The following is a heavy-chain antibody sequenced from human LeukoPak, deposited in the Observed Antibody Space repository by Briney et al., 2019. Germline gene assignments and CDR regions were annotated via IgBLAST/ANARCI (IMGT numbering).Heavy chain of an antibody. J-gene: IGHJ4*02. CDR2: IFGSGGSA. D-gene: IGHD2-15*01. V-gene: IGHV3-23*05. CDR3: AKTTTGYSSGRYPAWPIDY. Sequence: GASLRLSCAASGFTFGSYDMYWVRQAPGKGLEWVAGIFGSGGSAHYADSVKGRFTISRDNSKNTVYLQMDSLRVEDTAIYYCAKTTTGYSSGRYPAWPIDYWGQGTLVTVSS. CDR1: GFTFGSYD.